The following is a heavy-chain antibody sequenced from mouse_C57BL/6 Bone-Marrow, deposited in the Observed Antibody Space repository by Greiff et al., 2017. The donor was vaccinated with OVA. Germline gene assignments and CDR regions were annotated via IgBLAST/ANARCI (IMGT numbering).Heavy chain of an antibody. J-gene: IGHJ4*01. Sequence: VQLQQPGAELVKPGASVKLSCKASGYTFTSYWMQWVKQRPGQGLEWIGEIDPSDSYTNYNQKFKGKATLTVDTSSSTAYMQLSSLTSEDSAVYYCARGALPGAMDYWGQGTSVTGSS. V-gene: IGHV1-50*01. CDR3: ARGALPGAMDY. CDR2: IDPSDSYT. D-gene: IGHD3-1*01. CDR1: GYTFTSYW.